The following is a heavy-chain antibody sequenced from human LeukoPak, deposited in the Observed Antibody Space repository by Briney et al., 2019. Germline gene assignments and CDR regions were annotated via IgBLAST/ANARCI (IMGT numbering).Heavy chain of an antibody. CDR1: GFTFDDYA. D-gene: IGHD7-27*01. V-gene: IGHV3-43D*04. Sequence: PGGSLRLSCAASGFTFDDYAMHWVRQAPGKGLEWVSLISWDGGSTYYADSVKGRFTISRDNSKNSLYLQMNSLRAEDTAVYYCARGCLGNTCFDYWGQGTLVTASS. J-gene: IGHJ4*02. CDR3: ARGCLGNTCFDY. CDR2: ISWDGGST.